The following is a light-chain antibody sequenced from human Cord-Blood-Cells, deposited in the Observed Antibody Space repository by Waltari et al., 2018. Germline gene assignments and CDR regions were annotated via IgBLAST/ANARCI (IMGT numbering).Light chain of an antibody. CDR3: QQRSNWPHT. V-gene: IGKV3-11*01. Sequence: EIVLTQSPSTLSLSPGARATLSCRASQSVSSYLAWYQQKPGQAPRLLIYDASNRATGIPARFSGSGSGTDFTLTISSLEPEDFAVYYCQQRSNWPHTFGQGTKLEIK. J-gene: IGKJ2*01. CDR2: DAS. CDR1: QSVSSY.